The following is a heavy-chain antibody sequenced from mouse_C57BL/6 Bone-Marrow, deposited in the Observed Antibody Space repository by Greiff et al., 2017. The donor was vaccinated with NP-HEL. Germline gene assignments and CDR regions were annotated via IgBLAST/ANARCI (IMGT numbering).Heavy chain of an antibody. CDR1: GYTFTSYW. Sequence: QVQLQQPGAELVRPGTSVKLSCKASGYTFTSYWMHWVKQRPGQGLEWIGVIDPSDSYTNYNQKFKGKATLTVDTSSSTAYMQLSSLTSEDSAVYYCARKRGEVPRYYYFDYWGQGTTLTVSS. CDR2: IDPSDSYT. D-gene: IGHD1-1*01. CDR3: ARKRGEVPRYYYFDY. V-gene: IGHV1-59*01. J-gene: IGHJ2*01.